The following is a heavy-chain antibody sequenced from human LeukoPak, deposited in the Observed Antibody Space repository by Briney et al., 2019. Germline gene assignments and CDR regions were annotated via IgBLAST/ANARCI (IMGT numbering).Heavy chain of an antibody. V-gene: IGHV1-2*02. CDR3: ARGYCSGDCFTLFDY. Sequence: VKVSCKASGYMFTGYYMHWVRQAPGQGLEWMGWINPNSGGTNYAQKFQGRVTMTRDTSISTAYMEVSSPRSDDTAVYYCARGYCSGDCFTLFDYWGQGTLVTVSS. CDR1: GYMFTGYY. J-gene: IGHJ4*02. CDR2: INPNSGGT. D-gene: IGHD2-21*02.